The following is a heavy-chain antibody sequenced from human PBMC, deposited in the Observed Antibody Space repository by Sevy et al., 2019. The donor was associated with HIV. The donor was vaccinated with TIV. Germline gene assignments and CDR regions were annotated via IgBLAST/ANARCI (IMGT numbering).Heavy chain of an antibody. CDR1: GFTFSSYA. Sequence: SLRLSCAASGFTFSSYAMHWVRQAPGKGLEWVAVISYDGSNKYYADSVKGRFTISRDNSKNTLYLQMNSLRAEDTAVYYCARGDLTTVDYWGQGTLVTVSS. V-gene: IGHV3-30-3*01. CDR3: ARGDLTTVDY. CDR2: ISYDGSNK. J-gene: IGHJ4*02. D-gene: IGHD4-17*01.